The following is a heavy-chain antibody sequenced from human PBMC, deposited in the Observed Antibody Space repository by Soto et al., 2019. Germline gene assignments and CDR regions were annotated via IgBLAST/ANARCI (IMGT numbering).Heavy chain of an antibody. CDR1: GFTFSSYS. CDR2: ISSSSSYI. Sequence: VGSLRLSCAASGFTFSSYSMNWVRQAPGKGLEWVSSISSSSSYIYYADSVKGRFTISRDNAKNSLYLQMNSLRAEDTAVYYCARGTMVRGLSTVGDYWGQGTLVTVSS. D-gene: IGHD3-10*01. V-gene: IGHV3-21*01. J-gene: IGHJ4*02. CDR3: ARGTMVRGLSTVGDY.